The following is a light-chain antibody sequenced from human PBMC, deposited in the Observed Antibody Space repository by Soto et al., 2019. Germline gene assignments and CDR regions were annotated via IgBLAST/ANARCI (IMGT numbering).Light chain of an antibody. CDR1: QRVSSSY. J-gene: IGKJ2*01. CDR2: GAS. CDR3: QQYGSSPTYT. Sequence: EIVLTQSPGTLSLSPGERATLSCRASQRVSSSYLAWYQQKPGQAPRLLIYGASSRATGIPDRFSGSGAGTDFALTISRLEPEDVAVYYCQQYGSSPTYTFGQGTKLEIK. V-gene: IGKV3-20*01.